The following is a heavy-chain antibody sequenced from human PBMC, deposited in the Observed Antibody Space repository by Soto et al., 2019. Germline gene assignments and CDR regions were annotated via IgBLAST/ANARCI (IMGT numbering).Heavy chain of an antibody. D-gene: IGHD2-15*01. Sequence: SETLSLTCAVYGGSFSGYSWSWIRQPPGKGLEWIGEINHSGSTNYNPSLKSRVTISVDTSKNQFSLKLSSVTAADTAVYYCARRKGGSYYYYYGMDVWGQGTTVTVSS. CDR1: GGSFSGYS. V-gene: IGHV4-34*01. CDR3: ARRKGGSYYYYYGMDV. CDR2: INHSGST. J-gene: IGHJ6*02.